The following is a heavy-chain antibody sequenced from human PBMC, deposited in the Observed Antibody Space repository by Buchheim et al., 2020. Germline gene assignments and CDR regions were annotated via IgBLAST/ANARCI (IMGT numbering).Heavy chain of an antibody. D-gene: IGHD3-22*01. V-gene: IGHV4-61*01. Sequence: QVQLQESGPGLVKPSATLSLTCTVSGGSVSSGSYYWSWIRQPPGKGLEWIGYIYYSGRTNYNPSLTSRVTISVDTSKNQFSLKLSSVTAADTAVYYCARETPHYYDSSGLPDAFDIWGQGT. CDR1: GGSVSSGSYY. CDR3: ARETPHYYDSSGLPDAFDI. CDR2: IYYSGRT. J-gene: IGHJ3*02.